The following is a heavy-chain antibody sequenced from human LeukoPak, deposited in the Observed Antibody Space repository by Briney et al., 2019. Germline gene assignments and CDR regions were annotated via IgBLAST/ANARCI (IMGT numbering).Heavy chain of an antibody. Sequence: ASVKVSCKASGYTFTGYYMHWVRQAPGQGLEWMGWMNPNSGNTGYAQKFQGRVTITRNTSISTAYMELSSLRTEDTAVYYCATQLDVWGKGTTVTVSS. CDR2: MNPNSGNT. V-gene: IGHV1-8*03. CDR3: ATQLDV. J-gene: IGHJ6*04. CDR1: GYTFTGYY.